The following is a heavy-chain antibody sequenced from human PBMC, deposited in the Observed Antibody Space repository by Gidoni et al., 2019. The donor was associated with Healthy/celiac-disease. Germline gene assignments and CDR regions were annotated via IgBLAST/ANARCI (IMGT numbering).Heavy chain of an antibody. Sequence: EVQLVASGGGLVQPGRSLRLSRTASGFTFGDYDMSWFRQAPGKGLEWVGFIRSKAYGGTTEYAASVKGRFTISRDDSKSIAYLQMNSLKTEDTAVYYCTRDKGFVAYYYDSSGYFFDYWGQGTLVTVSS. CDR1: GFTFGDYD. CDR3: TRDKGFVAYYYDSSGYFFDY. CDR2: IRSKAYGGTT. V-gene: IGHV3-49*03. J-gene: IGHJ4*02. D-gene: IGHD3-22*01.